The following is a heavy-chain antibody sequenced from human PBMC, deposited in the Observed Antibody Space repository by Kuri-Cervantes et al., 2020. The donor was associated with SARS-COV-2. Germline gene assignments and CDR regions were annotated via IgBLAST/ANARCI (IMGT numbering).Heavy chain of an antibody. CDR1: GFTFSSYE. CDR2: ISSSGSTI. Sequence: GGSLRLSCAASGFTFSSYEMNWVRQAPGKVLEWVSYISSSGSTIYYADSVKGRFTISRDNAKNSLYLQMNSLRAEDTAVYYCASYSERAMDVWGKGTTVTVSS. D-gene: IGHD6-13*01. V-gene: IGHV3-48*03. J-gene: IGHJ6*04. CDR3: ASYSERAMDV.